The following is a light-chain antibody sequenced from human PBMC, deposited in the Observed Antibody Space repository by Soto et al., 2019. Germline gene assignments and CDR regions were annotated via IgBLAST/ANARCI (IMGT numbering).Light chain of an antibody. CDR1: SGSIATNY. Sequence: NFMLTQPHSVSASPGKTVTISCTRSSGSIATNYVQWYQQRPGSSPTTVIYEDTQRPSGVPDRFSGSIDSSSNSASLTISGLKTEDEADYYCQSYDSSIWVFGGGTKVTVL. J-gene: IGLJ3*02. V-gene: IGLV6-57*01. CDR3: QSYDSSIWV. CDR2: EDT.